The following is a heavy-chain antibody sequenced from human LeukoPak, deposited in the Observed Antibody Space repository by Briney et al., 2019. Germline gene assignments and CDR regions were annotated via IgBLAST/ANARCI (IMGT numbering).Heavy chain of an antibody. D-gene: IGHD2-2*01. CDR2: IYHSGST. CDR3: ARDLGRDIVVVPAAGVAFDI. CDR1: GGSISSGGYY. Sequence: SQTLSLTCTVSGGSISSGGYYWSWIRQPPGKGLEWIGYIYHSGSTYYNPSLKSRVTISVDRSKNQFSLKLSSVTAADTAVYYCARDLGRDIVVVPAAGVAFDIWGQGTMVTVSS. V-gene: IGHV4-30-2*01. J-gene: IGHJ3*02.